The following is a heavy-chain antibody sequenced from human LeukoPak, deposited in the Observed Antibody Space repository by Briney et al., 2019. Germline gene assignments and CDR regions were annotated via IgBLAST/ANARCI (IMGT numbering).Heavy chain of an antibody. J-gene: IGHJ4*02. CDR2: ISSSSSTI. V-gene: IGHV3-48*04. D-gene: IGHD3-10*01. CDR1: GFTFSSYS. CDR3: ARDYGASGY. Sequence: GGSLRLSCAASGFTFSSYSMNWVRQAPGKGLEWVSYISSSSSTIYYADSVKGRFTISRDNAKNSLYLQMNSLRAEDTAVYYCARDYGASGYWGQGTLVAVSS.